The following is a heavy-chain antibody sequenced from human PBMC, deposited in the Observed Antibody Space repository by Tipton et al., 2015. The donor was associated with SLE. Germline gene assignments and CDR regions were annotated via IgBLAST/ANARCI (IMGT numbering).Heavy chain of an antibody. CDR2: IYYSGST. D-gene: IGHD5/OR15-5a*01. J-gene: IGHJ3*02. Sequence: TLSLTCTVSGGSVSSGSYYWSWIRQPPGKGLEWIGYIYYSGSTNYNPSLKSRVTISVDTSKNQFSLKLSSVTAADTAVYYCARETSVYAFDIWGQGTMVTVSS. CDR3: ARETSVYAFDI. V-gene: IGHV4-61*01. CDR1: GGSVSSGSYY.